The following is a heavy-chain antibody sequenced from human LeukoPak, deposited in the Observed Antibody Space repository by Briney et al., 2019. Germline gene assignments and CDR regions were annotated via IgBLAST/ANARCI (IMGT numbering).Heavy chain of an antibody. Sequence: PGGSLRLSCAASGFTFNSYAVYWVRQAPGKGLEWVALISDDGGKKYYADSVKGRFTISRDNSKNTLYLQMNSLRAEDTALYYCAKDLDHDYDDYGLDYWGQGTLVTVSS. CDR1: GFTFNSYA. V-gene: IGHV3-30*04. CDR3: AKDLDHDYDDYGLDY. D-gene: IGHD4-17*01. CDR2: ISDDGGKK. J-gene: IGHJ4*02.